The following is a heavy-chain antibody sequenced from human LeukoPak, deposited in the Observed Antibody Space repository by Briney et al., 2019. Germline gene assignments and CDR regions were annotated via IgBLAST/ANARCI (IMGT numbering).Heavy chain of an antibody. CDR2: ISWNSGSI. V-gene: IGHV3-9*01. D-gene: IGHD3-22*01. J-gene: IGHJ4*02. Sequence: PGGSPRLSCAASGFTFDDYAMHWVRQAPGKGLEWVSGISWNSGSIGYADSVKGRFTISRDNAKNSLYLQMNSLRAEDTALYYSAKDMGDISDYDSSGYFDYWGQGTLVTVSS. CDR3: AKDMGDISDYDSSGYFDY. CDR1: GFTFDDYA.